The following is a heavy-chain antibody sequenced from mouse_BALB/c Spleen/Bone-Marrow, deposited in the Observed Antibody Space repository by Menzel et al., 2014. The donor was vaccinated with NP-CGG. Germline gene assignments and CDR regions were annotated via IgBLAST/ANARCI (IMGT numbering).Heavy chain of an antibody. J-gene: IGHJ4*01. V-gene: IGHV1-67*01. D-gene: IGHD2-1*01. CDR3: ARGDYGNWNYAMDY. CDR2: ISTYSGNT. CDR1: GYTFTDYA. Sequence: QVQLKHSGPELVRPGVSVKISCKGSGYTFTDYAMHWVKQSRAKSLEWIGVISTYSGNTNYNQKFKGKATMTVDKSSSTAYMELARLTSEDSAIYYCARGDYGNWNYAMDYWGQGTSVTVSS.